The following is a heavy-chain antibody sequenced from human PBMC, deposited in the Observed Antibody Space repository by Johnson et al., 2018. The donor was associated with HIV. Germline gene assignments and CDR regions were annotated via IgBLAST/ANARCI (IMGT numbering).Heavy chain of an antibody. J-gene: IGHJ3*02. D-gene: IGHD3-22*01. CDR3: AKDQGITMIVVVAGAFDI. CDR2: ISYDGSNK. V-gene: IGHV3-30*18. CDR1: GFTFSSYG. Sequence: QLQLVESGGGVVQPGRSLRLSCAASGFTFSSYGMHWVRQAPGKGLEWVPVISYDGSNKYSADSVKGRFTISRDNSKNTLYLQMNSLRAEDTAVYYCAKDQGITMIVVVAGAFDIWGQGTMVTVSS.